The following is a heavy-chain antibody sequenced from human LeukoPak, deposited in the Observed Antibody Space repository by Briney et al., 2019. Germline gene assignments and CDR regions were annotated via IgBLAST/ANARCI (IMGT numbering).Heavy chain of an antibody. J-gene: IGHJ4*02. Sequence: GGSLRLSCAASGFTFSSYWMSWVRQAPGKGLEWVSAISGSGGSTYYADSVKGRFTISRDNSKNTLYLQMNSLRAEDTAVYYCAKDNSYGPHAGVFDYWGQGTLVTVSS. CDR2: ISGSGGST. V-gene: IGHV3-23*01. D-gene: IGHD5-18*01. CDR3: AKDNSYGPHAGVFDY. CDR1: GFTFSSYW.